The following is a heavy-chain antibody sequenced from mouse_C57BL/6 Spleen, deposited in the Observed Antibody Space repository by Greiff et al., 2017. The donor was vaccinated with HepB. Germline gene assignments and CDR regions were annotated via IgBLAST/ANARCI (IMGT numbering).Heavy chain of an antibody. CDR3: ASRGGYDGGPTWFAY. CDR2: IDPSDSYT. Sequence: QVQLQQPGAELVMPGASVKLSCKASGYTFTSYWMHWVKQRPGQGLEWIGEIDPSDSYTNYNQKFKGKSTLTVDKSSSTAYMQLSSLTSEDSAVYYCASRGGYDGGPTWFAYWGQGTLVTVSA. D-gene: IGHD2-2*01. J-gene: IGHJ3*01. V-gene: IGHV1-69*01. CDR1: GYTFTSYW.